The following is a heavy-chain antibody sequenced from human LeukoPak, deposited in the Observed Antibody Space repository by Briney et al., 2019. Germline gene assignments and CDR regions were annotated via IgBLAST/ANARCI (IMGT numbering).Heavy chain of an antibody. D-gene: IGHD3-3*01. CDR3: ARRRGGGFWSGYYY. J-gene: IGHJ4*02. CDR2: INHSGST. CDR1: GYSISSGYY. V-gene: IGHV4-38-2*02. Sequence: SETLSLTCNVSGYSISSGYYWSWIRQPPGKGLEWIGEINHSGSTNYNPSLKSRVTISVDTSKNQFSLKLSSVTAADTAVYYCARRRGGGFWSGYYYWGQGTLVTVSS.